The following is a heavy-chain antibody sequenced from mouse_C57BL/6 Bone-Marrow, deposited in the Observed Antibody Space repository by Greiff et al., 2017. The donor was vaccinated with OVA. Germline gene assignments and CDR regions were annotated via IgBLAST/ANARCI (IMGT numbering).Heavy chain of an antibody. CDR2: IDPSDSYT. Sequence: QVQLQQPGAELVMPGASLKLSCKASGYTFTSYWMHWVKQRPGQGLEWIGEIDPSDSYTNYNQKFKGKSTLTVDKSSSTAYMQLSSLTSEDSAVYYCARGDGYYFAWFAYWGQGTLVTVSA. J-gene: IGHJ3*01. V-gene: IGHV1-69*01. CDR1: GYTFTSYW. CDR3: ARGDGYYFAWFAY. D-gene: IGHD2-3*01.